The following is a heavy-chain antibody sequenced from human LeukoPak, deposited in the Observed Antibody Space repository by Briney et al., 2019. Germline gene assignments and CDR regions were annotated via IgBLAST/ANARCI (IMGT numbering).Heavy chain of an antibody. Sequence: GGSLRLSCAASGFTFSSYSMNWVRQAPGKGLEWVSSISSSSYIYYADSVKGRFTISRDNAKNSLYLQMNSLRAEDTAVYYCARDPLYDYGDYGYWGQGTLVTVSS. CDR1: GFTFSSYS. D-gene: IGHD4-17*01. V-gene: IGHV3-21*01. CDR3: ARDPLYDYGDYGY. CDR2: ISSSSYI. J-gene: IGHJ4*02.